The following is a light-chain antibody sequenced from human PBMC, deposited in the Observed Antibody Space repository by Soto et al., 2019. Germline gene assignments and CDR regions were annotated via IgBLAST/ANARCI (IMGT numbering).Light chain of an antibody. Sequence: DIQMTQSPSSLSASVGDRVTITCRASQSISSYLNWYQQKPGKAPKLLIYAASSLQSGVPSRCSGSGSGTDFTLTISSLQPEDFATYYCQQSYRTPGTFVQGTKVDMK. CDR2: AAS. V-gene: IGKV1-39*01. J-gene: IGKJ1*01. CDR3: QQSYRTPGT. CDR1: QSISSY.